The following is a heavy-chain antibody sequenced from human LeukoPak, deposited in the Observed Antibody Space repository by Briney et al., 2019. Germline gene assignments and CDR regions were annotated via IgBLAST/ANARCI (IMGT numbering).Heavy chain of an antibody. D-gene: IGHD2-2*01. V-gene: IGHV4-59*12. CDR2: IYYSGST. Sequence: SETLSLTCTVSGGSISSYYWSWIRQPPGKGLEWIGYIYYSGSTNYNPSLKSRVTISVDTSKNQFSLKLSSVTAADTAVYYCARGTQPPSEDIVVVPAPIAYYYYGMDVWGQGTTVTVSS. J-gene: IGHJ6*02. CDR3: ARGTQPPSEDIVVVPAPIAYYYYGMDV. CDR1: GGSISSYY.